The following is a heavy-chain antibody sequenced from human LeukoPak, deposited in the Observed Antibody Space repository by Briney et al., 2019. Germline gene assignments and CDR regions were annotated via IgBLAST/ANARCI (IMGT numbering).Heavy chain of an antibody. CDR1: GFTFSSYG. CDR3: ARDSWVTTTALDY. J-gene: IGHJ4*02. D-gene: IGHD4-17*01. V-gene: IGHV3-30*03. Sequence: GGSLRLSCAASGFTFSSYGMHWVRQAPGKGPEWVAVISYDGSNKYYADSVKGRFTISRDNSKSTLYLQMNSLRAEDTAVYYCARDSWVTTTALDYWGQGTLVTVSS. CDR2: ISYDGSNK.